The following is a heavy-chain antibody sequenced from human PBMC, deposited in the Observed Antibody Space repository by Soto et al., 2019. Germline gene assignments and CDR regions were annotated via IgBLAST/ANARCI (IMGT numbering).Heavy chain of an antibody. J-gene: IGHJ6*02. CDR2: ISDSSSDI. D-gene: IGHD3-3*01. V-gene: IGHV3-48*01. CDR1: GFTFSSYS. Sequence: GGSLRLSCAASGFTFSSYSMIWVRQAPGKGLEWVSYISDSSSDIYYADSVKGRFTISRDNAKNSLYLQMNSLRAEDTAVYYCAKSVWSGSYDYYGMDVWGQGTTVTVSS. CDR3: AKSVWSGSYDYYGMDV.